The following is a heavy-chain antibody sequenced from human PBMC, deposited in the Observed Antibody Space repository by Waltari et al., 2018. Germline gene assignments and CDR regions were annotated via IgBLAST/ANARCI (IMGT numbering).Heavy chain of an antibody. J-gene: IGHJ3*02. Sequence: EVQLVESGGGLVQPGRSLRLSCTASGFTFGDYAMSWVRQAPGKGLAGVGFIRSKAYGGTTEYAASVKGRFTISRDDSKSIAYLQMDSLKTEDTAVYYCTSPPPYYDFWSGSDAFDIWGQGTMVTVSS. V-gene: IGHV3-49*04. CDR2: IRSKAYGGTT. CDR3: TSPPPYYDFWSGSDAFDI. D-gene: IGHD3-3*01. CDR1: GFTFGDYA.